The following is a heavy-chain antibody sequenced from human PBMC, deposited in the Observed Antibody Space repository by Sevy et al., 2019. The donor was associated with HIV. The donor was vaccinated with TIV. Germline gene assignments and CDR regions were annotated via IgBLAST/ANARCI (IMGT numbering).Heavy chain of an antibody. V-gene: IGHV4-34*01. D-gene: IGHD2-2*01. Sequence: SETLSLTCAVYGGSFSGYYWSWIRQPPGKGLEWVGEINHSGSTNYNPSLKSRVTISVDTSNNQFSLKLSSVTAADTAVYYCARYCSSSSCSHAFDIWGQGTMVTVSS. CDR1: GGSFSGYY. CDR3: ARYCSSSSCSHAFDI. CDR2: INHSGST. J-gene: IGHJ3*02.